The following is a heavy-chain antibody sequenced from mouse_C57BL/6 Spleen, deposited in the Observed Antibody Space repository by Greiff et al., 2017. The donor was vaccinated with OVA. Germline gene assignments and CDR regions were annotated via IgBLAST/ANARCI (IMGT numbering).Heavy chain of an antibody. CDR1: GSPFTSYW. V-gene: IGHV1-72*01. Sequence: QVQLQQPGAELVKPFSSFPLSCPSSGSPFTSYWMHWVKQRPGRGLEWIGRIDPNSGGTKYNEKFKSKATLTVDKPSSTAYMQLSSLTSEDSAVYYCAMGMVTTSFDYWGQGTTLTVSS. D-gene: IGHD2-2*01. J-gene: IGHJ2*01. CDR3: AMGMVTTSFDY. CDR2: IDPNSGGT.